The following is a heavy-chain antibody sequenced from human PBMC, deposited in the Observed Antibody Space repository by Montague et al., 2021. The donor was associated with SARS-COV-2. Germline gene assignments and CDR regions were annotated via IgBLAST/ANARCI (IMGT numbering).Heavy chain of an antibody. CDR2: IGWDDDK. J-gene: IGHJ4*02. Sequence: PALVQPTQTLTLTCTFSGFSLSTSGMCVSWIRQPPGKALKWLARIGWDDDKYYGTSLKTRLTISEDTSKNQVVLTMTNMDPVDPATYYCARDRVCTHFDYWGQGTLVTVSS. V-gene: IGHV2-70*11. CDR1: GFSLSTSGMC. CDR3: ARDRVCTHFDY. D-gene: IGHD6-13*01.